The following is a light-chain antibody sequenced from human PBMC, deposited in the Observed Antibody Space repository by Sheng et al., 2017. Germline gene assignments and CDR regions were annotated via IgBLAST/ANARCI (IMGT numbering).Light chain of an antibody. Sequence: DIQMTQSPSSLSASVGDRVTITCRASQDITNYLAWYQQRPGKVPMLLIYAASTLQSGVPSRFSGSGSGTDFTLTISSLQPEDVATYYCQMYDNAPLTFGGGTKVEIK. CDR3: QMYDNAPLT. CDR2: AAS. V-gene: IGKV1-27*01. J-gene: IGKJ4*01. CDR1: QDITNY.